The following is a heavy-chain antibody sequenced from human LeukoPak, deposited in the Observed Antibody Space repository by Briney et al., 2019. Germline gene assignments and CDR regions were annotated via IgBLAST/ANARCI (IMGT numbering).Heavy chain of an antibody. J-gene: IGHJ6*04. CDR3: ATDSSKSGYCSGGSCYYYYYGMDV. Sequence: ASVKVSCKVSGYTLTELSMHWVRQAPGKGLEWMGGFDPEDGETIHAQKFQGRVTMTEDTSTDTAYMELSSLRSEDTAVYYCATDSSKSGYCSGGSCYYYYYGMDVWGKGTTVTVSS. CDR2: FDPEDGET. V-gene: IGHV1-24*01. CDR1: GYTLTELS. D-gene: IGHD2-15*01.